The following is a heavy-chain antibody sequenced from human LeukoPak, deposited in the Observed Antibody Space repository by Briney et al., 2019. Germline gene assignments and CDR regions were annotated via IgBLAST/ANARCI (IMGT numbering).Heavy chain of an antibody. Sequence: ASVRVSCKASGYTFTSYYMHWVRQAPGQGLEWMGIINPSGGSTSYAQKFQGRVTMTRDTSTSTVYMELSSLRSEDTAAYYCATDGGAYCGGDCYSDYWGQGTLVTVSS. CDR3: ATDGGAYCGGDCYSDY. V-gene: IGHV1-46*01. CDR1: GYTFTSYY. J-gene: IGHJ4*02. D-gene: IGHD2-21*02. CDR2: INPSGGST.